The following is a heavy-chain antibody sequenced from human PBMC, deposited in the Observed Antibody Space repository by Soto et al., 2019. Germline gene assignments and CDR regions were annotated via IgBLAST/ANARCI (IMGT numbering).Heavy chain of an antibody. CDR3: ERLGSDYSGGSYFDY. CDR2: IYPGDSDT. J-gene: IGHJ4*02. V-gene: IGHV5-51*01. Sequence: GESLKISCKGSGYSFTSYWVGWVRQMPGKGLEWMGIIYPGDSDTRYSPSFQGQVTISADKSISTAYLQWSSLKASDTAMYYCERLGSDYSGGSYFDYWGQGTLVTVSS. D-gene: IGHD3-16*01. CDR1: GYSFTSYW.